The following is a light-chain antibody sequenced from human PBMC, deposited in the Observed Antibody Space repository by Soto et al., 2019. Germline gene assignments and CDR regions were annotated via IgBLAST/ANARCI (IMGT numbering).Light chain of an antibody. Sequence: EKEMTQSPAPPSVSPGERAPPSCRASQSVSSNLAWYQQKPGQAPRLLIYGASSRATGIPDRFSGSGSGTDFTLTISRLEPEDFAVYYCQQYGSSITFGQGTRLEIK. J-gene: IGKJ5*01. V-gene: IGKV3-20*01. CDR1: QSVSSN. CDR2: GAS. CDR3: QQYGSSIT.